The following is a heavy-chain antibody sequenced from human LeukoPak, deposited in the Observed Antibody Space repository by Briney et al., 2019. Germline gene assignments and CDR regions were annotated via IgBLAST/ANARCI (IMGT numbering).Heavy chain of an antibody. Sequence: GGSLRLSCVASGFTFSSFAMSWVRQAPGKGLEWVSAISGGGGSTFYADSVKGRFTISRDDSKNTLYLQMNSLRAEDTAVYYCAKDLGGYDILTGLDHWGQGTLVTVSS. CDR2: ISGGGGST. V-gene: IGHV3-23*01. J-gene: IGHJ4*02. CDR3: AKDLGGYDILTGLDH. D-gene: IGHD3-9*01. CDR1: GFTFSSFA.